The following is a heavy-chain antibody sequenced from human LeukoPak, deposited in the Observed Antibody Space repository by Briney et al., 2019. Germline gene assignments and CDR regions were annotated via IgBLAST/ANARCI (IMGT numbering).Heavy chain of an antibody. CDR1: GFTFSSYS. D-gene: IGHD3-3*01. CDR2: ISSSSSYI. J-gene: IGHJ4*02. Sequence: GGSLRLSCAASGFTFSSYSMNWVRQAPGNGLEWVSSISSSSSYIYYADSVKGRFTISRDNAKNSLYLQMNSLRAEDTAVYYCARDDYDYDFWSGYPAYFDYWGQGTLVTVSS. CDR3: ARDDYDYDFWSGYPAYFDY. V-gene: IGHV3-21*01.